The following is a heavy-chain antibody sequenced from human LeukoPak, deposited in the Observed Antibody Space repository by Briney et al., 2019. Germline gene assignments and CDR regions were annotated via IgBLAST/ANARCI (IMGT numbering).Heavy chain of an antibody. D-gene: IGHD1-26*01. CDR2: ISSSSSYI. J-gene: IGHJ4*02. V-gene: IGHV3-21*01. Sequence: GGSLRLSCAASGFTFSSYSMNWVRQAPGKGLEWVSSISSSSSYIYYVDSVKGRFTISRDNAKNSLYLQMNSLRAEDTAVYYCARDAEWELEYFDYWGQGTLVTVSS. CDR1: GFTFSSYS. CDR3: ARDAEWELEYFDY.